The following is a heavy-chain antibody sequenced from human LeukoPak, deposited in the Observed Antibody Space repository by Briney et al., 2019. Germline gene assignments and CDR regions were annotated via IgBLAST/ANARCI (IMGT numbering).Heavy chain of an antibody. CDR1: GGSISSYY. V-gene: IGHV4-59*12. J-gene: IGHJ4*02. D-gene: IGHD3-22*01. CDR2: IYYSGST. CDR3: ALTYYYDSSRFGPFDY. Sequence: SETLSLTCTVSGGSISSYYWSWIRQPPGKGLEWIGYIYYSGSTNYNPSLKSRVTISVDTSKNQFSLKLSSVTAADTAVYYCALTYYYDSSRFGPFDYWGQGTLVTVSS.